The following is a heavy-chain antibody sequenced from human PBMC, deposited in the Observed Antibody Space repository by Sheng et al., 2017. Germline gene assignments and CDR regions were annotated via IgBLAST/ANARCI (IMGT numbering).Heavy chain of an antibody. D-gene: IGHD3-16*01. Sequence: QVQLVQSGAEVKKPGSSVKVSCRASGGTFSSYAFSWVRQAPGQGLEWMGDIIPILGLANYAQKLQGRLTNTADKSTNTAYMELSSLTSEDTAVYYCVTDQGGFFDPSGRGTRTVTVSS. CDR3: VTDQGGFFDP. V-gene: IGHV1-69*10. J-gene: IGHJ5*01. CDR2: IIPILGLA. CDR1: GGTFSSYA.